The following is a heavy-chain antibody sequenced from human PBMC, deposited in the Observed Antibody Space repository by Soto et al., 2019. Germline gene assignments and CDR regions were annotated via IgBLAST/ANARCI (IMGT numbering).Heavy chain of an antibody. V-gene: IGHV3-23*01. J-gene: IGHJ4*02. CDR3: AKDRRAGGNSAFYFDF. D-gene: IGHD3-16*01. Sequence: GGSLRLSCAASGFKFSNYAMSWVHQAPGKGLEWVSLISATGGGTYYADSVKGRFTISRDNSHNTLYLQVHSLTAEDTAVYYCAKDRRAGGNSAFYFDFWGQGAQVTVSS. CDR1: GFKFSNYA. CDR2: ISATGGGT.